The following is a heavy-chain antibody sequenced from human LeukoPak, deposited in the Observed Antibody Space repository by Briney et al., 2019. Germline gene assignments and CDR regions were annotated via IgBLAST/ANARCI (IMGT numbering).Heavy chain of an antibody. Sequence: ASVKVSCKASGYTFATYGISWVRQAPGQGLEWIGRISVYIGNTNYAQKFQGRVIMTTDTSTSTAYMELRSLRSGDTAVYYCARIPWYDSSGYHFDYWGQGTLVTVSS. CDR2: ISVYIGNT. CDR1: GYTFATYG. V-gene: IGHV1-18*01. D-gene: IGHD3-22*01. CDR3: ARIPWYDSSGYHFDY. J-gene: IGHJ4*02.